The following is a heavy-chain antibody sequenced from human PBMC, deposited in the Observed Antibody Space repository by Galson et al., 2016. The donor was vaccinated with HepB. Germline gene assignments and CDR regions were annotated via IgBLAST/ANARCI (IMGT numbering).Heavy chain of an antibody. CDR1: GFSVSTSGVG. CDR3: AHSRVGATGDYYYGLDV. J-gene: IGHJ6*02. D-gene: IGHD1-26*01. CDR2: IYWDDNK. V-gene: IGHV2-5*02. Sequence: PALVKPTQTFTLTCTFSGFSVSTSGVGVGWIRQSPGKALEWLALIYWDDNKRYSPSLKTRLSNTKDTSKNQVVLTMTNMDPVDTATYYCAHSRVGATGDYYYGLDVWGQGTTVTVSS.